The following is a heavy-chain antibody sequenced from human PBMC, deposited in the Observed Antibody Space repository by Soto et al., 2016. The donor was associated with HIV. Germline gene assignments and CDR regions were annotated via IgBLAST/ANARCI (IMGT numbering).Heavy chain of an antibody. J-gene: IGHJ4*02. CDR3: RASMVRGNY. CDR1: GFTFSGSA. D-gene: IGHD3-10*01. CDR2: IRSKANSYAT. Sequence: EVQLVESRGGLVQPGGSLKLSCAASGFTFSGSAMHWVRQASGKGLEWVGRIRSKANSYATAYAASVKGRFTISRDDSKNTAYLQMNSLKTEDTAVYYCRASMVRGNYWGQGTLVTVSS. V-gene: IGHV3-73*01.